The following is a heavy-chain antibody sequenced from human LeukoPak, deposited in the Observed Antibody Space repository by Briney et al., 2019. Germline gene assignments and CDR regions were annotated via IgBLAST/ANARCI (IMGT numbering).Heavy chain of an antibody. D-gene: IGHD5-18*01. Sequence: GGSLRLSCSASGFTFSSYWMSWVRQAPGKGLEWVANIKQDGSEKYYVDSVKGRFTISRDNAKNSLYLQMNSLRAEDTAVYYCARVVRHTAMVPGDFDYWGQGTLVTVSS. CDR3: ARVVRHTAMVPGDFDY. CDR1: GFTFSSYW. CDR2: IKQDGSEK. J-gene: IGHJ4*02. V-gene: IGHV3-7*01.